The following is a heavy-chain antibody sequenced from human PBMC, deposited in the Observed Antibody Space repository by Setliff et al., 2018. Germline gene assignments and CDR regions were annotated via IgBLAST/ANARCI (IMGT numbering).Heavy chain of an antibody. Sequence: SETLSLTCTVSGGSISSYYWSWIRQPPGKGLEWIGYINYSGSTNYNPSLKSRVTISMDTSKNQFSLKVSSVTAADTAVYYCARSFSRREKFLLDYWGQGALVTVS. CDR2: INYSGST. CDR1: GGSISSYY. CDR3: ARSFSRREKFLLDY. V-gene: IGHV4-59*12. J-gene: IGHJ4*02.